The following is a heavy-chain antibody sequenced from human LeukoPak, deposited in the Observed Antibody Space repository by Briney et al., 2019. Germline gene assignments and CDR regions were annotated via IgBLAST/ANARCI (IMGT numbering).Heavy chain of an antibody. CDR1: GFTFSTYA. Sequence: GGSLRLSCAASGFTFSTYAMSWVRQAPGKGLEWVSAISGSGGSTHYADSVKGRFTVSRDNSKNTLYLQMNSLRAEAPAVYYCAKERLTTTAFDYWGQGTLVTVSS. D-gene: IGHD1-1*01. V-gene: IGHV3-23*01. CDR2: ISGSGGST. CDR3: AKERLTTTAFDY. J-gene: IGHJ4*02.